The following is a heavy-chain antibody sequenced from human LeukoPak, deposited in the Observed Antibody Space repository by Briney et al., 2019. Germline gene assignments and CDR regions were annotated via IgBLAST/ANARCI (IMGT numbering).Heavy chain of an antibody. V-gene: IGHV3-7*03. CDR2: IKQDGSEK. D-gene: IGHD2-15*01. J-gene: IGHJ6*03. Sequence: GGSLRLSCAASGFTFRDYYMAWIRQAPGKGLEWVANIKQDGSEKYYVDSVKGRFTISRDNAKNSLYLQMNSLRAEDTAVYYCARVLRYCSGGNCYSGGLGYMDVWGKGTTVTISS. CDR1: GFTFRDYY. CDR3: ARVLRYCSGGNCYSGGLGYMDV.